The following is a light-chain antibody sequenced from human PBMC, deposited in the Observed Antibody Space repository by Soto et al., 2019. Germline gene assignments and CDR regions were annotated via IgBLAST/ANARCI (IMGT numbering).Light chain of an antibody. CDR2: DAS. Sequence: EIVLTQSPATLSLSPGERATLSCRASQRVSSYLVWYQQKPGQAPRLLIYDASNRAPGIPARFSGSGSGTDFTLTISSLEPEDFAVYYCQHRSSWPITFGGGTKVEIK. V-gene: IGKV3-11*01. CDR1: QRVSSY. J-gene: IGKJ4*01. CDR3: QHRSSWPIT.